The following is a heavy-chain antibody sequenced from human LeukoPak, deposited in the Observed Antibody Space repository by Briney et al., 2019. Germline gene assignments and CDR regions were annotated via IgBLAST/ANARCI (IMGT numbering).Heavy chain of an antibody. CDR3: ARGCSGGSCYSGSDY. CDR2: IYSGGST. V-gene: IGHV3-66*01. J-gene: IGHJ4*02. Sequence: GGSLRLSCAASGFTVSSNYMSWVRQAPGKGLEWVSVIYSGGSTYYADSVKGRFTISRDNSKNTLYLQMNSLRAEDTAVYYCARGCSGGSCYSGSDYWGQGTLVTVSS. CDR1: GFTVSSNY. D-gene: IGHD2-15*01.